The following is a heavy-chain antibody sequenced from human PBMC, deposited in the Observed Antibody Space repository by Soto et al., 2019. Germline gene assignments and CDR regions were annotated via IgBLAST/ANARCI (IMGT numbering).Heavy chain of an antibody. V-gene: IGHV4-39*01. J-gene: IGHJ4*02. D-gene: IGHD1-26*01. CDR1: GGSISSSSYY. Sequence: NPSETLSLTCSVSGGSISSSSYYWGWIRQPPGMGPEWIGSIDYSGSTYYNPSLKTRVTISVDTSKNQFSLRLSSVTASDTAVYYCARHSASVGVPFTFWGLGTLVTVSS. CDR3: ARHSASVGVPFTF. CDR2: IDYSGST.